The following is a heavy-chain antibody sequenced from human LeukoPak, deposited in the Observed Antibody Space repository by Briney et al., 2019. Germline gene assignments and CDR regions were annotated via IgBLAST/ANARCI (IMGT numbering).Heavy chain of an antibody. CDR1: GGTFSSYA. D-gene: IGHD4-23*01. J-gene: IGHJ4*02. CDR2: IIPIFGTA. V-gene: IGHV1-69*06. CDR3: ATVVQGDYLDY. Sequence: ASVKVSCKASGGTFSSYAISWVRQAPGQGLEWMGGIIPIFGTANYAQKFQGRVTITADKSTSTAYMELSSLRSEDTAVYYCATVVQGDYLDYWGQGTLVTVSS.